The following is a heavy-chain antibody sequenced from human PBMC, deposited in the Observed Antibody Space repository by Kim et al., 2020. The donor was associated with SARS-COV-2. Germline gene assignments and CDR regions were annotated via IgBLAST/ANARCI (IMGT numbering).Heavy chain of an antibody. Sequence: SVKGRFTITRANTKNSLYLQMNSLRAEDTAVYYCAGEGDFWSGYQGGMDVWGQGTTVTVSS. J-gene: IGHJ6*02. CDR3: AGEGDFWSGYQGGMDV. D-gene: IGHD3-3*01. V-gene: IGHV3-48*03.